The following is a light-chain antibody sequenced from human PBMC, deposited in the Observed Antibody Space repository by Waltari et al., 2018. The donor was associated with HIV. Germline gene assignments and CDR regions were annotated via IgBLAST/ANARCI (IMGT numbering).Light chain of an antibody. Sequence: EIVLTQSPGTLSLSPGERATLSCRASKSVSVTYLAWYQQRPGQAPRLLIYGASSRATGIPDRFSGSGSGTDFTLTISRLESGDSAVYYCQQYGTSPFTFGPGT. V-gene: IGKV3-20*01. CDR1: KSVSVTY. CDR3: QQYGTSPFT. J-gene: IGKJ3*01. CDR2: GAS.